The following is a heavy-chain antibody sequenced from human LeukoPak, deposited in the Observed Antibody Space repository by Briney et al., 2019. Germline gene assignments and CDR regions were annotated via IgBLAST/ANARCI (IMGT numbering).Heavy chain of an antibody. Sequence: GGSLRLSCAASGFTFSTCGMNWVRQAPGKGLEWVSSISGSSTYIYYADSVKGRFTISRDNAKNSLYLQMNSLRAEDTAVYYCAGLSSWYYFDYWGQGTLVTVSS. CDR2: ISGSSTYI. CDR1: GFTFSTCG. J-gene: IGHJ4*02. CDR3: AGLSSWYYFDY. V-gene: IGHV3-21*01. D-gene: IGHD6-13*01.